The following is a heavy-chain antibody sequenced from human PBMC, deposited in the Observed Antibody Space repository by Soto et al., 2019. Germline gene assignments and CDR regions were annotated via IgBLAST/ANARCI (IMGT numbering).Heavy chain of an antibody. Sequence: EVQLVESGGDLVQPGGSPRLSCAASGFTFSSYWMHWVRQAPGKGLVWVSHINSDGRSTRYADSVKGRFTISRDNTKNTLYLQMNSLRAEDTAVYYCASQLSSGANWGQGTLVTVSS. CDR1: GFTFSSYW. J-gene: IGHJ4*02. CDR3: ASQLSSGAN. V-gene: IGHV3-74*01. D-gene: IGHD3-10*02. CDR2: INSDGRST.